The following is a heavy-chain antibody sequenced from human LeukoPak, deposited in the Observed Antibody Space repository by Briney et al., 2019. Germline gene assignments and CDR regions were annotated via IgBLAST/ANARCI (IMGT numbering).Heavy chain of an antibody. D-gene: IGHD1-26*01. CDR1: GYSITSYG. CDR2: MSGDNGNI. J-gene: IGHJ4*02. CDR3: ARDWSYSVDY. V-gene: IGHV1-18*01. Sequence: ASVKVSCKASGYSITSYGISWVRQAPGQGLEWMGWMSGDNGNIKYAQKFQGRVTMITDTSTSTAYMELRSLRSDDTAVYYCARDWSYSVDYWGQGTLVTVSS.